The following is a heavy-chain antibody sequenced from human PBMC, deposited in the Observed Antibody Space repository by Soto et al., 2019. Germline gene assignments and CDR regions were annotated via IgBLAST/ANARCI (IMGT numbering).Heavy chain of an antibody. Sequence: QVQLQESGPGLVKPSETLSLTCTVSGGSISSYYWTWIRQPPGKGLEWIGYIYYSGSTNYNPSLKRRVTKSVATSKTQFSLTLSSVTAADTAVYYCATLDWYYHYMDVWGKGTTVTVSS. CDR3: ATLDWYYHYMDV. CDR2: IYYSGST. V-gene: IGHV4-59*08. D-gene: IGHD2-21*01. CDR1: GGSISSYY. J-gene: IGHJ6*03.